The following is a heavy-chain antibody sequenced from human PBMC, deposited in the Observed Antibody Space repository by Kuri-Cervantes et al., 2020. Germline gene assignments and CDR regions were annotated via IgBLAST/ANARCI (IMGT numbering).Heavy chain of an antibody. CDR2: ISYDGSNK. Sequence: GESLKISCAASGFTFSSYAMHWVRQAPGKGLEWVAVISYDGSNKYYADSVKGRFTISRDNSKNTLYLQMNSLRAEDTAVYYCARAIGASGWVEYYYDSSGYYDAFDIWGQGTMVTVSS. V-gene: IGHV3-30-3*01. D-gene: IGHD3-22*01. CDR3: ARAIGASGWVEYYYDSSGYYDAFDI. J-gene: IGHJ3*02. CDR1: GFTFSSYA.